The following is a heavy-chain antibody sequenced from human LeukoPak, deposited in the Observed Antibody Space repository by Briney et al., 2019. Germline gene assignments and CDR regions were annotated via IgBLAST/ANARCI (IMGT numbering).Heavy chain of an antibody. D-gene: IGHD5-24*01. Sequence: AAVKVSCTASGYTFTSYDINWVRQATGQGLEWMGWMNPNSGNTGYAQKFQGRVTTTRNTSISTAYMELSSLRSEETAVYYCATGIARWRQLESDYWRKGTLVTVSS. J-gene: IGHJ4*02. CDR2: MNPNSGNT. CDR1: GYTFTSYD. V-gene: IGHV1-8*01. CDR3: ATGIARWRQLESDY.